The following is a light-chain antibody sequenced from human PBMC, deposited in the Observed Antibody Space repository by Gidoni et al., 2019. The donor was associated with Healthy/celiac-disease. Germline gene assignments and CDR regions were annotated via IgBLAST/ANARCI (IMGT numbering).Light chain of an antibody. CDR1: QSISSY. CDR2: AAS. CDR3: QQSYSTPHT. J-gene: IGKJ2*01. Sequence: QMTQSPSSLSASVRDRVTITCRASQSISSYLNWYQQKPGKAPKLLIYAASSLQSGVPSRFSGSGSGTDFTLTISSLQPEDFATYYCQQSYSTPHTFGQGTKLEIK. V-gene: IGKV1-39*01.